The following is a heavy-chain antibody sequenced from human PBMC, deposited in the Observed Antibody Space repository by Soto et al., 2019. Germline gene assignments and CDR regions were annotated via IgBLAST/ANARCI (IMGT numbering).Heavy chain of an antibody. J-gene: IGHJ6*02. CDR3: ARGSLYCSSTSCSYGVDV. V-gene: IGHV3-33*01. D-gene: IGHD2-15*01. Sequence: PGGSLRLSCAASGFTFSDYGMHWVRQAPGEGLQWVAVIWFDGSNEHYADSVKGRFTISRDNSKNTLYLQMYSLRAGDTAVYYCARGSLYCSSTSCSYGVDVWGQGTTVTVSS. CDR1: GFTFSDYG. CDR2: IWFDGSNE.